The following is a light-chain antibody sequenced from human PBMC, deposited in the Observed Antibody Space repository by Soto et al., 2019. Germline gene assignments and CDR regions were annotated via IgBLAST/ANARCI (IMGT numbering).Light chain of an antibody. V-gene: IGKV1-39*01. J-gene: IGKJ5*01. Sequence: DIQMTQSPCSLSASVGDRVTITCRASQSISSYLNWYQQKPGKAPKLLIYAASSLQSGVPSRFSGSGSGTDFTLTISSLQPEDFATYYCQQSYSTPINFGQGTRLEIK. CDR1: QSISSY. CDR3: QQSYSTPIN. CDR2: AAS.